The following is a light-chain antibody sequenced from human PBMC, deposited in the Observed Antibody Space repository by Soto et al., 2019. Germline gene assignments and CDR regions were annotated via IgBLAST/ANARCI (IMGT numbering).Light chain of an antibody. J-gene: IGLJ3*02. V-gene: IGLV1-40*01. CDR2: GNS. Sequence: QPVLTQPPSVSGAPGQRVTISCTGTSSYIGAGYDVHWYQQLPGTAPKLLIYGNSNRPSGVPDRFSGSKSGTSVSLAITGLQAEDEADYYCPSYDSSLSGAVFGGGTKLTVL. CDR3: PSYDSSLSGAV. CDR1: SSYIGAGYD.